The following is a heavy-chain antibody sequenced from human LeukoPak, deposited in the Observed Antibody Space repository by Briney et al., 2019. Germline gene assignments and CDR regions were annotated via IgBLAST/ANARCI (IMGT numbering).Heavy chain of an antibody. Sequence: GGSLRLSCAASGFTFSSYSMNWVRQAPGKGLEWVSSISSSSSYIYYAYSVRGRFTISRDNAKNSLYLQMNSLRAEDTAVYYCARDRFGSYSSSWTDYWGQGTLVTVSS. CDR2: ISSSSSYI. CDR1: GFTFSSYS. J-gene: IGHJ4*02. CDR3: ARDRFGSYSSSWTDY. V-gene: IGHV3-21*01. D-gene: IGHD6-13*01.